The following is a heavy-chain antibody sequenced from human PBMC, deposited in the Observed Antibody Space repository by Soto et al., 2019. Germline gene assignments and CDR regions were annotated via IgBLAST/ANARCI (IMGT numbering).Heavy chain of an antibody. CDR3: ARGSAVAAHYLFHFVT. Sequence: EVQLVESGGGLVQPGGSLRLSCTASELTFSNYWMSWVRQSPTKGLEWVANIKQDGSATYNEDSVKGRFIISRDNTKNSLFLQMTSLRVEDTAVYYCARGSAVAAHYLFHFVTWGQGTLVTVSS. D-gene: IGHD2-21*01. V-gene: IGHV3-7*02. J-gene: IGHJ5*02. CDR1: ELTFSNYW. CDR2: IKQDGSAT.